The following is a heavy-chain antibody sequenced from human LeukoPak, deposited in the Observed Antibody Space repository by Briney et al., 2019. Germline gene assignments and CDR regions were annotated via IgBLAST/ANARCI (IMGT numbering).Heavy chain of an antibody. D-gene: IGHD4-23*01. CDR3: ARQLGLRWDLQAFDI. CDR2: MNPDSGNT. CDR1: AYSFSTYD. V-gene: IGHV1-8*03. Sequence: ASVKVSCKASAYSFSTYDINWVRQATGQGLEWMGWMNPDSGNTGYAQKFQGRVTITRNTSISTAYMELSSLKSDDTAVYYCARQLGLRWDLQAFDIWGQGTMVTVSS. J-gene: IGHJ3*02.